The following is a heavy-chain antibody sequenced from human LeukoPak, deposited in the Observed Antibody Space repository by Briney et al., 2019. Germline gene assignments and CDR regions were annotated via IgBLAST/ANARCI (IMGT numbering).Heavy chain of an antibody. CDR3: ARTPSNMVANYFDY. J-gene: IGHJ4*02. CDR1: GGSISSYY. D-gene: IGHD2-15*01. V-gene: IGHV4-4*07. Sequence: SETLSLTCTVSGGSISSYYWSWIRQPAGKGLEWIGRIYTSGSTNYNPSLKSRVTMSVDTSKNQFSLKLSSVTAADTAVYYCARTPSNMVANYFDYWGQGTLVTVSS. CDR2: IYTSGST.